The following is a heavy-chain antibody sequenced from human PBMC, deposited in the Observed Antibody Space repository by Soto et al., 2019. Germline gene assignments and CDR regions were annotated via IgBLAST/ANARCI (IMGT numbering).Heavy chain of an antibody. V-gene: IGHV4-4*07. D-gene: IGHD7-27*01. CDR2: ISARGTT. J-gene: IGHJ3*01. CDR3: ARDQSGAADL. Sequence: QVHLQESGPGPVEPSDTLSLTCTVSGDSMSRYYLNWMRQSAEKGLEWIGRISARGTTSHIQSLKGRITLSVDTSKNQFSLNLKFVTAADTAGYFCARDQSGAADLWGQGTVVTVS. CDR1: GDSMSRYY.